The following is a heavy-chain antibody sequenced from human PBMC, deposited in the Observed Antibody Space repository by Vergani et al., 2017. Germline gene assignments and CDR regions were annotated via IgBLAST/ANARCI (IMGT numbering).Heavy chain of an antibody. CDR1: GFTFSSYG. CDR3: ANVAIATAGTDY. Sequence: QVQLVESGGGVVQPGGSLRLSCAASGFTFSSYGMHWVRQAPGKGLEWVAFIRYDGSNKYYADSVKGRFTISRDNSKNTLYLQMNSLRAEDTAVYYCANVAIATAGTDYWGQGTLVTVSS. D-gene: IGHD6-13*01. J-gene: IGHJ4*02. CDR2: IRYDGSNK. V-gene: IGHV3-30*02.